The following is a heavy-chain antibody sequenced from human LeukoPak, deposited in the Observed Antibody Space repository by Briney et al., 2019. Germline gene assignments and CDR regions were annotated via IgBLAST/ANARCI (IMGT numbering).Heavy chain of an antibody. J-gene: IGHJ6*03. CDR2: ISSSSYI. CDR1: GFTFSSYS. V-gene: IGHV3-21*01. CDR3: ASLGVVPAAISYYMDV. D-gene: IGHD2-2*01. Sequence: PGGSPRLSCAASGFTFSSYSMNWVRQAPGKGLEWVSSISSSSYIYYADSVKGRFTISRDNAKNSLYLQMNSLRAEDTAVYYCASLGVVPAAISYYMDVWGKGTTVTVSS.